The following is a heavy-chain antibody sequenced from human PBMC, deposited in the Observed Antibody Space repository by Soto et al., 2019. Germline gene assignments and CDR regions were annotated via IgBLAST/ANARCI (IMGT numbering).Heavy chain of an antibody. V-gene: IGHV3-11*01. J-gene: IGHJ6*02. CDR3: AREGFSSSWRPYYYYYYGMDV. Sequence: GALRLSCAASGFTFSDYYMSWIRQAPGKGLEWVSYISSSGSTIYYADSVKGRFTISRDKAKNSLYLQMNSLRAEDTAVYYCAREGFSSSWRPYYYYYYGMDVWGHGTTVTISS. D-gene: IGHD6-13*01. CDR2: ISSSGSTI. CDR1: GFTFSDYY.